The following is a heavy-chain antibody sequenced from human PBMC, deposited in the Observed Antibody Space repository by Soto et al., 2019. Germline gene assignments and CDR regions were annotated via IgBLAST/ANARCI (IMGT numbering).Heavy chain of an antibody. V-gene: IGHV3-11*01. CDR3: ARDLGYYASSGYFDY. D-gene: IGHD3-22*01. CDR1: GFTFSDYY. Sequence: GGSLRLSCASFGFTFSDYYMSLILLASVKGLEWVSFIDSSGSIIYYADSVKGRFTISRDNAKNSLYLQMDSLRAEDTAVYYCARDLGYYASSGYFDYWGQGTLVTVSS. CDR2: IDSSGSII. J-gene: IGHJ4*02.